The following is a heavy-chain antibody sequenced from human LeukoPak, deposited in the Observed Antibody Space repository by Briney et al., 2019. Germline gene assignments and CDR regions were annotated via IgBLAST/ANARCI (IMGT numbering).Heavy chain of an antibody. Sequence: HGESLKISCKGSGYSFASYWIGWVRPMPGKGLKWMGIIYPGDSDARYSPSFQGQVTISADKSISTAYLQWSSLKASDTAMYYCARRRDLYSGSYYPFDYWGQGTLVTVSS. CDR3: ARRRDLYSGSYYPFDY. D-gene: IGHD1-26*01. CDR1: GYSFASYW. CDR2: IYPGDSDA. V-gene: IGHV5-51*01. J-gene: IGHJ4*02.